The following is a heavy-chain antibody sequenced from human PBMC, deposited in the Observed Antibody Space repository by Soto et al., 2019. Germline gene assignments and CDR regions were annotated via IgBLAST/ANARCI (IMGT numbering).Heavy chain of an antibody. CDR3: ATSVAAAGYYYGMDV. Sequence: NPLETLSLTCAVYGGSFSCYYWSWIRQPPGKGLEWIGEINHSGSTNYNPSLKSRVTISVDTSKNQFSLKLSSVTAADTAVYYCATSVAAAGYYYGMDVWGQGTTVTVSS. V-gene: IGHV4-34*01. J-gene: IGHJ6*02. D-gene: IGHD6-13*01. CDR2: INHSGST. CDR1: GGSFSCYY.